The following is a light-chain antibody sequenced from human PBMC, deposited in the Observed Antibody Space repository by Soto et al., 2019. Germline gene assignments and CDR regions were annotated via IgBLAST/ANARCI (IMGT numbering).Light chain of an antibody. J-gene: IGKJ1*01. CDR1: QSLQHNNGNTL. CDR2: FAS. Sequence: EIVMTQSPLSLTVTPGEPASISCKSSQSLQHNNGNTLLDWYMQKPGQSPQLLIYFASRRAPGAPDRVSGSGSCTDFTLRISTVEADDAAIYYCMQALQSPRTFGQGTKLEI. CDR3: MQALQSPRT. V-gene: IGKV2-28*01.